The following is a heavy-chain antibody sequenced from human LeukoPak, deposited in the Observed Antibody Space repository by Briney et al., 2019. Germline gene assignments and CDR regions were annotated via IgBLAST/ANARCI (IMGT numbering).Heavy chain of an antibody. Sequence: GSVKVSCKASGYTFTGYYMHWVRQAPGQWLEWMGWINPNSGGTNYAQKFQGRVTMTRDTSISTAYMELSRLRSDDTAVYYCAITGYSSSWDSFDYWGQGTLVTVSS. J-gene: IGHJ4*02. CDR2: INPNSGGT. D-gene: IGHD6-13*01. CDR3: AITGYSSSWDSFDY. V-gene: IGHV1-2*02. CDR1: GYTFTGYY.